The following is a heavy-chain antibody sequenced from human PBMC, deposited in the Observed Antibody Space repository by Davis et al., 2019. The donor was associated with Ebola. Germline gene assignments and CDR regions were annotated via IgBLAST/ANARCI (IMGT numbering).Heavy chain of an antibody. J-gene: IGHJ3*01. V-gene: IGHV5-51*01. Sequence: PGGSLRLSCKDSGNSFNSHWIGWVRQMPGKGLEWMGIIYTGDSDTRYSPSFRGQVTISADKSTKTAFLQWSSLKASDTAMYYCASLRRTITGMDDGFDVWGQGTMVTVS. CDR2: IYTGDSDT. D-gene: IGHD1-20*01. CDR3: ASLRRTITGMDDGFDV. CDR1: GNSFNSHW.